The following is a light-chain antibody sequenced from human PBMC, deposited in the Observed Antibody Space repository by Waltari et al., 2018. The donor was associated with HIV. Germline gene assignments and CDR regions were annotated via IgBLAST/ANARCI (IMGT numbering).Light chain of an antibody. CDR2: DAS. J-gene: IGKJ2*01. Sequence: EIVMTQSPATLSVSPGERATLSCRASQSVSSNLACYQQKPGQAPRLLSYDASTRATGIPARFSGSGSGTYFTLTISSLQSEDFAVYYCQQYNNWPPGTFGQGAKLEIK. CDR1: QSVSSN. V-gene: IGKV3-15*01. CDR3: QQYNNWPPGT.